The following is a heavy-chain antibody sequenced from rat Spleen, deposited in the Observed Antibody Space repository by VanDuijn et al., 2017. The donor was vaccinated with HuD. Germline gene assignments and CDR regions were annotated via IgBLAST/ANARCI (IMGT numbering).Heavy chain of an antibody. Sequence: EVQLVDHGGGLVQPGRSLNLSCAPSGFTFSMYGMAWVRQAPTKGLEWVASIGTGGGNTYYRDYVKGRFTISRDNAKNTLYLQMDSLRSEDTATYYCARETGYNSYFDYWGQGVMVTVSS. CDR2: IGTGGGNT. D-gene: IGHD1-4*01. CDR1: GFTFSMYG. J-gene: IGHJ2*01. CDR3: ARETGYNSYFDY. V-gene: IGHV5S13*01.